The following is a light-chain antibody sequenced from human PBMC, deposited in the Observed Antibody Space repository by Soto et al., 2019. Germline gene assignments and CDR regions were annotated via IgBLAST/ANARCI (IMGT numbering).Light chain of an antibody. J-gene: IGLJ1*01. CDR3: QSYDSSLSGSV. V-gene: IGLV1-40*01. CDR1: SSNIGAGYD. CDR2: GNS. Sequence: QSVLTQAPSVSGAPGQRVTISCTGSSSNIGAGYDVHWYQQLPGTAPKLLIYGNSNRPSGVPDRFAGSKSGTSASLAITGLQAEDEADYYCQSYDSSLSGSVFVTGTKLTVL.